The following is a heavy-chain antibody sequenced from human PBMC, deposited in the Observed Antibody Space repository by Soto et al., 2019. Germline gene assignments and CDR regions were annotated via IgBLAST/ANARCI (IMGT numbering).Heavy chain of an antibody. J-gene: IGHJ4*02. V-gene: IGHV1-69*13. CDR3: ARDKEEGAASGKFDY. CDR1: GGSFSSYA. Sequence: GASVKVSCQASGGSFSSYAISWVRQAPGQGLEWMGGIIPIFGTANYAQKFQGRVTITADESTSTAYMELSSLRSEDTAVYYCARDKEEGAASGKFDYWGQGTLVTVSS. CDR2: IIPIFGTA. D-gene: IGHD1-26*01.